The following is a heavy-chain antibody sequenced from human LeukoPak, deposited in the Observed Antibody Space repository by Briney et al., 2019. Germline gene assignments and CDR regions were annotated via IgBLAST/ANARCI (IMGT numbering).Heavy chain of an antibody. Sequence: GGSLRLSCAASGFTLRNYGMSWVRQAPGKGLEWVSGILGSDGITYYADSVKGRFAISRDNSKNALYLQMNSLTAEDTAVYYCARGATSPDYWGQGTLVTVSS. CDR2: ILGSDGIT. D-gene: IGHD2-2*01. CDR3: ARGATSPDY. CDR1: GFTLRNYG. V-gene: IGHV3-23*01. J-gene: IGHJ4*02.